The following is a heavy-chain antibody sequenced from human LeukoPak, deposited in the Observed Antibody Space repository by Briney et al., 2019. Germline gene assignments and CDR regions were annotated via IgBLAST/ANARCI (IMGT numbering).Heavy chain of an antibody. Sequence: SETLSLTCAVYVGSFSGYYWSWIRQPPGKGLEWIGEINHSGSTNYNPSLKSRVTISVDTSKNQFSLKLSSVTAADTAVYYCARGTMTTVTYYFDYWGQGTLVTVSS. J-gene: IGHJ4*02. V-gene: IGHV4-34*01. CDR1: VGSFSGYY. D-gene: IGHD4-17*01. CDR3: ARGTMTTVTYYFDY. CDR2: INHSGST.